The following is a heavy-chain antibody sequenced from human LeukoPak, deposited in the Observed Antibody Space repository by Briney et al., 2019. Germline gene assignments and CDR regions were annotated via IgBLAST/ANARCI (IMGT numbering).Heavy chain of an antibody. Sequence: GGSLRLSCAASGFTFSSYSMNWVRQAPGKGLEWVSYISSSSSTIYHADSVKGRFTISRDNAKNSLYLQMNSLRAEDTAVYYCAGAEFGELWPLDYWGQGTLVTVSP. V-gene: IGHV3-48*01. D-gene: IGHD3-10*01. CDR3: AGAEFGELWPLDY. CDR2: ISSSSSTI. CDR1: GFTFSSYS. J-gene: IGHJ4*02.